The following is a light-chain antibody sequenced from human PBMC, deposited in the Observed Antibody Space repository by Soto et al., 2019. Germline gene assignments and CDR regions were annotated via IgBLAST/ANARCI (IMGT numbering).Light chain of an antibody. CDR1: NGHTTYA. Sequence: QSVLTQSPSASASLGASVKLTCTLNNGHTTYAIAWHQQQPEKGPRYLMKVNGDGRHNKGDGIPDRFSGSSSGAERYLTTSSLLSEDEGDYYCQTWGTGVQVFGGGTKLTVL. CDR2: VNGDGRH. J-gene: IGLJ3*02. CDR3: QTWGTGVQV. V-gene: IGLV4-69*01.